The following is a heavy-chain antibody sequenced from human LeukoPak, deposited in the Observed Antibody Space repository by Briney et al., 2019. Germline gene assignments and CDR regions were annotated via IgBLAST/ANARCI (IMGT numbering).Heavy chain of an antibody. CDR2: ISGSGDST. CDR1: GFTFSSYA. CDR3: AKTRPLDSSSWSHGDY. J-gene: IGHJ4*02. Sequence: GGSLRLSCAAPGFTFSSYAMSWVRQAPGKGLEWVSAISGSGDSTYYGDSVKGRFTISRDNSKNTLYLQMNSLRAEDTAVYYCAKTRPLDSSSWSHGDYWGQGTLVTVSS. V-gene: IGHV3-23*01. D-gene: IGHD6-13*01.